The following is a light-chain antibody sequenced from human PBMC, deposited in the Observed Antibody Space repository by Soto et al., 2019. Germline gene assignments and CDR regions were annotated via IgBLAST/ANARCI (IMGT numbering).Light chain of an antibody. V-gene: IGLV3-21*01. J-gene: IGLJ2*01. CDR2: SDT. CDR3: QVWDSGSAQVV. Sequence: SYELTQPPSVSVAPGKTASISCGGNDIGSKGVHWYQQKPGQAPVLVIYSDTDLPPVITERFSGSNSANLATLTISRVEAGDEADYYCQVWDSGSAQVVFGGGPSSPS. CDR1: DIGSKG.